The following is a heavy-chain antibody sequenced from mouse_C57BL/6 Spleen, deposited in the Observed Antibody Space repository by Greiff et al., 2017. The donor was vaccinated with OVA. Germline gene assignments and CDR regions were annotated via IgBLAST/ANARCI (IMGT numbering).Heavy chain of an antibody. V-gene: IGHV3-6*01. CDR2: ISYDGSN. J-gene: IGHJ3*01. Sequence: EVKLMESGPGLVKPSQSLSLTCSVTGYSITSGYYWNWIRQFPGNKLEWMGYISYDGSNNYNPSLKNRISITRDTSKNQFFLKLNSVTTEDTATYYCAREITTGRAYWGQGTLVTVSA. CDR1: GYSITSGYY. D-gene: IGHD1-1*01. CDR3: AREITTGRAY.